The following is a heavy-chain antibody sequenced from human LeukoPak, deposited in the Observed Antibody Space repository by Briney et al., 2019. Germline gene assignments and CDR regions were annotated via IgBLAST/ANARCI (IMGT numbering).Heavy chain of an antibody. J-gene: IGHJ4*02. Sequence: SETLSLTCTVSGGSISSGDYYWSWIRQPPGKGLEWIGEINHSGSTNYNPSLKSRVTISVDTSKNQFSLKLSSVTAADTAVYYCARSGWDYWGQGTLVTVSS. CDR3: ARSGWDY. CDR1: GGSISSGDYY. CDR2: INHSGST. V-gene: IGHV4-39*07.